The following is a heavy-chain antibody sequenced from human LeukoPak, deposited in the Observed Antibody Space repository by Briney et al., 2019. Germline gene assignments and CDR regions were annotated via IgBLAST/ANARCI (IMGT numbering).Heavy chain of an antibody. J-gene: IGHJ4*02. CDR2: TYYRSKWST. CDR3: ARSTGPIDY. D-gene: IGHD1-1*01. Sequence: SQTLSLTCAISGDSVSSNSAAWNWIRQSPSRGLEWLGRTYYRSKWSTYYAVSVKSRISINRDTSKNQISLQLNSVTPEDTAAYYCARSTGPIDYWGQGTLVTVSS. CDR1: GDSVSSNSAA. V-gene: IGHV6-1*01.